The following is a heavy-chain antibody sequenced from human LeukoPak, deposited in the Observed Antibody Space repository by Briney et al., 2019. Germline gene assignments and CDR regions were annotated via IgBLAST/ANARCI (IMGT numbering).Heavy chain of an antibody. D-gene: IGHD2-2*01. CDR1: GFTVSSNY. CDR3: AKDGGCSSTTCYSPYYFDY. V-gene: IGHV3-53*05. Sequence: GGSLRLSCAASGFTVSSNYMSWGRQAPGKGLEWVSVMYSGGSTYYADSVKGRFTISRDNSKNTLYLQMNSLRAEDTAVYYCAKDGGCSSTTCYSPYYFDYWGQGTLVTVSS. CDR2: MYSGGST. J-gene: IGHJ4*02.